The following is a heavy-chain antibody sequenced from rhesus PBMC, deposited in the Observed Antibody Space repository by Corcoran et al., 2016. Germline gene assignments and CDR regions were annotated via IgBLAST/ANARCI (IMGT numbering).Heavy chain of an antibody. J-gene: IGHJ4*01. CDR1: GGSISSNY. V-gene: IGHV4-173*01. CDR2: ISGSGGIT. Sequence: QLQLQESGPGLVKPSETLSLTCAVSGGSISSNYWSWIRQPPGKGLEWIGRISGSGGITDYNPSLKSRVTISTDTSKNQFSLKLSSVTAADTAVYYCARQYCTGSGCYGYFDYWGQGVLVTVSS. CDR3: ARQYCTGSGCYGYFDY. D-gene: IGHD2-21*01.